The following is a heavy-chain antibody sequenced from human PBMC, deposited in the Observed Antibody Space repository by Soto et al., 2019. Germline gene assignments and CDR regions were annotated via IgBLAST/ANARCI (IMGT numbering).Heavy chain of an antibody. D-gene: IGHD6-19*01. CDR2: INQDGSQK. CDR3: VRDVSGWYGY. Sequence: VQLVESGGGLVQPGGSLRLSCAASGFTLSTYWMTWVRQTPDKGLQWVANINQDGSQKYYVDSVRGRFTISRDNANNSLYLQMNSLRIEDTAVYYCVRDVSGWYGYWGQGTQVTVSS. V-gene: IGHV3-7*05. CDR1: GFTLSTYW. J-gene: IGHJ4*01.